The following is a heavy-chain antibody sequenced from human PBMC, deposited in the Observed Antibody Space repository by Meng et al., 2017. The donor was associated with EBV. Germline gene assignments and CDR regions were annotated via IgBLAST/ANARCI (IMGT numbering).Heavy chain of an antibody. CDR3: VRDLWLRIGECV. CDR2: ITPVFGIA. Sequence: QVRLVLPGAGVKKPGSSGKVSCKGAGDNFNNCGISWVRQAPGQGLEWMGDITPVFGIANYAESFQGRVTISADTSTRTAYMDLSSLRSDDTAVYYCVRDLWLRIGECVWGQGTLVTVSS. V-gene: IGHV1-69*17. CDR1: GDNFNNCG. J-gene: IGHJ4*02. D-gene: IGHD5-12*01.